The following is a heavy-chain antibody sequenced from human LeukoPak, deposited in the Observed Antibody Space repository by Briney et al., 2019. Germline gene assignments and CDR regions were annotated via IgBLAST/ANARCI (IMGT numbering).Heavy chain of an antibody. Sequence: PSETLSLTCAVYGGSFSGYYWSWIRQPPGKGLEWIGEINHSGSTNYNPSLKGRVTISVDTSKNQFSLKLSSVTAADTAVYYCARVTYYYDPEWAFDIWGQGTMVTVSS. CDR1: GGSFSGYY. D-gene: IGHD3-22*01. J-gene: IGHJ3*02. CDR3: ARVTYYYDPEWAFDI. V-gene: IGHV4-34*01. CDR2: INHSGST.